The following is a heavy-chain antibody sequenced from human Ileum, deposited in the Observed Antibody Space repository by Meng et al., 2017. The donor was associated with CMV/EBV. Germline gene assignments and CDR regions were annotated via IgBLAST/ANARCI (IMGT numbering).Heavy chain of an antibody. CDR2: ISGNGATT. CDR1: GFTFSSYS. V-gene: IGHV3-23*01. D-gene: IGHD5-12*01. J-gene: IGHJ3*02. CDR3: AKCISGCQTRAFDM. Sequence: GESLKISCATSGFTFSSYSLSWVRQAPGKGLEWVSTISGNGATTHYADSVKGRFTMSRDNSKNTLYLQMNSLRVEGTAIYYCAKCISGCQTRAFDMWGQGTMVTVSS.